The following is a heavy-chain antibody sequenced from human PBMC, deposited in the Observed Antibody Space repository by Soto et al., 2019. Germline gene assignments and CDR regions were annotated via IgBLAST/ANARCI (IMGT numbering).Heavy chain of an antibody. D-gene: IGHD2-21*02. J-gene: IGHJ6*02. CDR3: TKQKGDSRTYNGMDV. V-gene: IGHV4-34*01. CDR2: INHSGST. CDR1: GGSFSGYY. Sequence: PSETLSLTCAVYGGSFSGYYWSWIRQPPGKGLEWIGEINHSGSTNYNPSLKSRVTISVDTSKNQLSLQLNSVTPEDTAVYYCTKQKGDSRTYNGMDVWGQGTTVTVSS.